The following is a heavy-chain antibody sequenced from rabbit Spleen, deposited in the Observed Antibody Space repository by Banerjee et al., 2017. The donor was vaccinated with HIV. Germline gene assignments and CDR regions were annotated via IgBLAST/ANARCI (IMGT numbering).Heavy chain of an antibody. Sequence: QSLEESGGDLVKPGASLTLTCTASGVSFNNNNYMCWVRQAPGKGLEWIACISAGSSGFTYFASWAKGRFTISKTSSTTVTLQMTSLTAADTATYFCARYSSGAAYNLWGPGTLVTVS. CDR3: ARYSSGAAYNL. V-gene: IGHV1S40*01. CDR1: GVSFNNNNY. D-gene: IGHD1-1*01. CDR2: ISAGSSGFT. J-gene: IGHJ4*01.